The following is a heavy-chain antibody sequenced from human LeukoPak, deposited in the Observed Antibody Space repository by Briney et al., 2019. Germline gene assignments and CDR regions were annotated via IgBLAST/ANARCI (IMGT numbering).Heavy chain of an antibody. V-gene: IGHV4-34*01. CDR3: ARGGEGQQLVRGRFDY. CDR2: INHSGST. J-gene: IGHJ4*02. D-gene: IGHD6-13*01. Sequence: SETLSLTCAVYGGSFSGYYWSWIRQSPGKGLEWIGEINHSGSTNYNPSLKSRVTISVDTSKNQFSLKLSSVTAADTAVYYCARGGEGQQLVRGRFDYWGQGTLVTVSS. CDR1: GGSFSGYY.